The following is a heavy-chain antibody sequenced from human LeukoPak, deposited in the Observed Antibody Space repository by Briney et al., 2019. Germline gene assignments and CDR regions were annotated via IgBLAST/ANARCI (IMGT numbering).Heavy chain of an antibody. D-gene: IGHD3-10*01. CDR1: GGSISNYY. CDR2: IYTSGSTSGST. Sequence: PSETLSLTCTVSGGSISNYYWSWIRQPAGKGLEWIGRIYTSGSTSGSTDYNPSLKSRVTMSVDTSRNQFSLKVNSVTAADTAVYYCARFRDYKEAFDMWGQGTMVTVSS. V-gene: IGHV4-4*07. J-gene: IGHJ3*02. CDR3: ARFRDYKEAFDM.